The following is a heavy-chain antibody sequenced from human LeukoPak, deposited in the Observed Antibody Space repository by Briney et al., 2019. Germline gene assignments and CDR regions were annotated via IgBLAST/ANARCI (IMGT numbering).Heavy chain of an antibody. D-gene: IGHD3-22*01. CDR1: GGTFSSYA. CDR3: ARGPLYYYDSSGMRTGIPFDP. V-gene: IGHV1-69*01. J-gene: IGHJ5*02. CDR2: IIPIFGTA. Sequence: ASVKVSCKASGGTFSSYAISWVRQAPGQGLEWMGGIIPIFGTANYAQKFQGRVTITADESTSTAYMELSSLRSEDTAVCYCARGPLYYYDSSGMRTGIPFDPWGQGTLVTVSS.